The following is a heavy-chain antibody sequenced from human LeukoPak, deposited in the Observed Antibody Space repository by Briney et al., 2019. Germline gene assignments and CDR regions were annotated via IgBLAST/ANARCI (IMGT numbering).Heavy chain of an antibody. CDR3: ARPDYFASHD. CDR2: VYPDDSRT. Sequence: GESLKISCKASGYNFPKSWIGWVRQMPGKGLEWMAIVYPDDSRTKYSPSFQGQLTISADKSINTAYLQWNSLRASDTAMYYCARPDYFASHDWGQGTLVTVSS. D-gene: IGHD2/OR15-2a*01. J-gene: IGHJ4*02. CDR1: GYNFPKSW. V-gene: IGHV5-51*01.